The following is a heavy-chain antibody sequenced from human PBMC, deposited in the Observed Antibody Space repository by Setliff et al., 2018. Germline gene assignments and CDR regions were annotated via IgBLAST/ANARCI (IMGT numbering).Heavy chain of an antibody. D-gene: IGHD2-21*01. CDR2: MNPNNGRA. CDR3: ARGYCDGIGCPAPLYYFDS. V-gene: IGHV1-8*03. CDR1: GDIFSNSD. Sequence: ASVKVSCKASGDIFSNSDINWVRQATGQGLEWMGWMNPNNGRAGYTQKFQDRVTFTRDTFAETAYMELRSLTSDDMAVYYCARGYCDGIGCPAPLYYFDSWGQGTLVTVSS. J-gene: IGHJ4*02.